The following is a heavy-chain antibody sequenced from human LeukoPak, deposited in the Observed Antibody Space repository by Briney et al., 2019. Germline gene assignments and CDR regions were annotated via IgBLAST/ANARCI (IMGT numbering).Heavy chain of an antibody. CDR3: AREDYYDSSGYRNY. J-gene: IGHJ4*02. D-gene: IGHD3-22*01. CDR2: IYSGGST. Sequence: GGSLRLSCAASGFTVSSNYMSWVGQAPGKGLEWVSVIYSGGSTYYADSVKGRFTISRDNSKNTLYLQMNSLRAEDTAVYYCAREDYYDSSGYRNYWGQGTLVTVSS. V-gene: IGHV3-66*01. CDR1: GFTVSSNY.